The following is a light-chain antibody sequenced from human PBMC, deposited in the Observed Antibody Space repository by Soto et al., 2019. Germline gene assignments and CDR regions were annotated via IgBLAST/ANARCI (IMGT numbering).Light chain of an antibody. CDR2: DVT. J-gene: IGLJ3*02. CDR1: SSDVGGDNH. V-gene: IGLV2-11*01. Sequence: QSALTQPRSVSGSPGQSVTISCTGTSSDVGGDNHVSWYQQHPGKAPKLLIYDVTKRPSGVPDRFSGSKSGNTASLTIFGLQAEDEADYFCCSHAGSYTWVFGGGTKVTV. CDR3: CSHAGSYTWV.